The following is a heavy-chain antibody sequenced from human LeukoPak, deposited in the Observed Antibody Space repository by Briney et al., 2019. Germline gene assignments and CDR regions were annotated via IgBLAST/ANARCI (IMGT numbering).Heavy chain of an antibody. Sequence: ASVNVSCKASGCTFTSYAMNWVRQTPGQGLEWMGWINTNTGNPTYAQGFTGRFVFSLDTSVSTAYLQISSLKAEDTAVYYCARVYDYVWGSYRPLDYWGQGTLVTVSS. CDR3: ARVYDYVWGSYRPLDY. CDR1: GCTFTSYA. CDR2: INTNTGNP. V-gene: IGHV7-4-1*02. J-gene: IGHJ4*02. D-gene: IGHD3-16*02.